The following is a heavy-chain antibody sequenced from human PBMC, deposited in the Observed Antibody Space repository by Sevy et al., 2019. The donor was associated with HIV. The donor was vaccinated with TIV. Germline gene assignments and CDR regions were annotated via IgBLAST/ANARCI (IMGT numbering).Heavy chain of an antibody. Sequence: GGSLRLSCAASGFTFSNYSMSWVRQAPGKGLEWVSSISRSGGSTYYADSVKGRFTTSRDNSKNTLYLQMNSLRAEDTAVYYCAMVDVVVPVAYYGLDVWGQGTTVTVSS. CDR2: ISRSGGST. CDR1: GFTFSNYS. V-gene: IGHV3-23*01. CDR3: AMVDVVVPVAYYGLDV. J-gene: IGHJ6*02. D-gene: IGHD2-2*01.